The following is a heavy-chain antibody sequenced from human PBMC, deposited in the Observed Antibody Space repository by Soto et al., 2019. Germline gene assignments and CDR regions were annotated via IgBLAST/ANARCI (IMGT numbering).Heavy chain of an antibody. D-gene: IGHD1-26*01. V-gene: IGHV3-21*01. Sequence: GGSLRLSCAASGFTFSSYSMNWVRQAPGKGLEWVSSISSSSTYIYYADSVKGRFTISRDNAKNSLYLQMNSLRAEDTAVYYCARDREGVGAGLFWGQGTMVTVSS. J-gene: IGHJ3*01. CDR2: ISSSSTYI. CDR3: ARDREGVGAGLF. CDR1: GFTFSSYS.